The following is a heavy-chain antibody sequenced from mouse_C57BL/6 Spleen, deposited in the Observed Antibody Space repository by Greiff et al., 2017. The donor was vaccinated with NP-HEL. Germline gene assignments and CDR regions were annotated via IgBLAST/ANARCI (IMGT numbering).Heavy chain of an antibody. D-gene: IGHD2-5*01. V-gene: IGHV1-18*01. CDR1: GYTFTDYN. CDR3: AVMYSNFYGMDY. J-gene: IGHJ4*01. CDR2: INPNNGGT. Sequence: EVQLQESGPELVKPGASVKIPCKASGYTFTDYNMDWVKQSHGKSLEWIGDINPNNGGTIYNQKFKGKATLTVDKSSSTAYMELRSLTSEDTAVYYCAVMYSNFYGMDYWGQGTSVTVSS.